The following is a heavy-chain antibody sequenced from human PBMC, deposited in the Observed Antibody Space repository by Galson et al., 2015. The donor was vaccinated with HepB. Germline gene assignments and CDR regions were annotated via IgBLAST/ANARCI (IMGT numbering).Heavy chain of an antibody. CDR2: ISYDGSNK. J-gene: IGHJ4*02. V-gene: IGHV3-30*04. D-gene: IGHD3-22*01. Sequence: SLRLSCAASGFTFSSYAMHWVRQAPGKGLEWVAVISYDGSNKYYADSVKGRFTISRDNSKNTLYLQMNSLRAEDTAVYYCARVYDSGGYYPGYWGQGTLVTVSS. CDR1: GFTFSSYA. CDR3: ARVYDSGGYYPGY.